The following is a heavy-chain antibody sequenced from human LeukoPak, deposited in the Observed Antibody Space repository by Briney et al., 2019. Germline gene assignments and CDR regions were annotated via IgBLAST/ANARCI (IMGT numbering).Heavy chain of an antibody. CDR1: GGSISSYC. CDR2: IYTSGST. CDR3: ARDLLAAAGTYFDY. J-gene: IGHJ4*02. D-gene: IGHD6-13*01. V-gene: IGHV4-4*07. Sequence: PSETLSLTCTVSGGSISSYCWSWIRQPAGKGLEWIGRIYTSGSTNYNPSLKSRVTMSVDTSKNQFSLKLSSVTAADTAVYYCARDLLAAAGTYFDYWGQGTLVTVSS.